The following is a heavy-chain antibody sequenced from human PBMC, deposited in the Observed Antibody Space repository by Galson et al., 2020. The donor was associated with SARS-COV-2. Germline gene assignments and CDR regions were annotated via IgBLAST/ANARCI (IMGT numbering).Heavy chain of an antibody. D-gene: IGHD2-15*01. CDR3: ARDGGLSVVVVVAATDHYFDY. V-gene: IGHV3-30-3*01. Sequence: GGSLRLSCAASGFTFSSYAMHWVRQAPGKGLEWVAVISYDGSNKYYADSVKGRFTISRDNSKNTLYLQMNSLRAEDTAVYYCARDGGLSVVVVVAATDHYFDYWGQGTLVTVSS. CDR2: ISYDGSNK. J-gene: IGHJ4*02. CDR1: GFTFSSYA.